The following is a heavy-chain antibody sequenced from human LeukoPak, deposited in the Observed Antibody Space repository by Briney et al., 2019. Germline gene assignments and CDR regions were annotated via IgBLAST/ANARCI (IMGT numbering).Heavy chain of an antibody. D-gene: IGHD1-26*01. J-gene: IGHJ4*02. V-gene: IGHV3-7*01. Sequence: GGSLRLSCAASEFTFINYWMSWVRQAPGKGLEWVANIKKDGSGRYYVDSVKGRFTISRDNAKNSLYLQMNSLRAEDTAVYYCARDEGGSYYYFWGQGTLVTVSS. CDR3: ARDEGGSYYYF. CDR1: EFTFINYW. CDR2: IKKDGSGR.